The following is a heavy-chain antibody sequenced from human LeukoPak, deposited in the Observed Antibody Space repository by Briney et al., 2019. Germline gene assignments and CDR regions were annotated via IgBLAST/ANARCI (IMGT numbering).Heavy chain of an antibody. V-gene: IGHV1-2*02. CDR2: INPNSGGT. CDR3: AREMSYGSGSYGPDAFDI. D-gene: IGHD3-10*01. J-gene: IGHJ3*02. CDR1: GYTFTGYY. Sequence: GASVKVSCKASGYTFTGYYMHWVRQAPGQGLEWMGWINPNSGGTNYAQKFQGRVTMTRDTSISTAYMELSRLRSDDTAVYYCAREMSYGSGSYGPDAFDIRGQGTMVTVSS.